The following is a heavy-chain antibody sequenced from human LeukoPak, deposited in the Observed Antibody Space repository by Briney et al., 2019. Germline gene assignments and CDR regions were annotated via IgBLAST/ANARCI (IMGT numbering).Heavy chain of an antibody. CDR1: GGSISSGGYY. Sequence: SETLSLTCTVSGGSISSGGYYWSWIRQHPGKGLEWIGYIYYSGSTYYNPSLKSRVTISVDTSKNQFSLKLSSVTAADTAVYYCARDRIDDPGQFDYWGQGTLVTVSS. V-gene: IGHV4-31*03. CDR3: ARDRIDDPGQFDY. D-gene: IGHD3-10*01. CDR2: IYYSGST. J-gene: IGHJ4*02.